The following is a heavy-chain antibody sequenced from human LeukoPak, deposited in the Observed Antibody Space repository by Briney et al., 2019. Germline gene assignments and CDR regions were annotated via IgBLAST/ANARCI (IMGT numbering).Heavy chain of an antibody. D-gene: IGHD3-22*01. Sequence: QAGGSLRLSCAASGFTFSSYAMSWVRQAPGKGLEWVSAISGSGGSTYYADSVKGRFTISRDNSKNTLYLQMNSLRAEDTAVYYCAKDYGYYDSSGYSYYLDYWGQGTLVTVSS. CDR2: ISGSGGST. J-gene: IGHJ4*02. V-gene: IGHV3-23*01. CDR1: GFTFSSYA. CDR3: AKDYGYYDSSGYSYYLDY.